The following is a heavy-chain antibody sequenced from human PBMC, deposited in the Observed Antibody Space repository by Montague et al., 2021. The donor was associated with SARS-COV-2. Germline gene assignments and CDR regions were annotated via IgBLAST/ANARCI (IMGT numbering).Heavy chain of an antibody. V-gene: IGHV3-30-3*01. Sequence: SLRLSCAASGFTFSSYAMHWVRQAPGEGLEWVAVISYDGSNKYYADSVKGRFTISRDNSKNTLYLQMNSLRAEDTAVYYCARDREITMVRGDHLYGMDVRGQGTTVTVSS. CDR1: GFTFSSYA. CDR3: ARDREITMVRGDHLYGMDV. D-gene: IGHD3-10*01. CDR2: ISYDGSNK. J-gene: IGHJ6*02.